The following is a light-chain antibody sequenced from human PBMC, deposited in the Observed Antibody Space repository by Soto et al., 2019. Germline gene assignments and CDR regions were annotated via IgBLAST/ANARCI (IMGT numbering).Light chain of an antibody. CDR1: SSNIGAGYD. CDR3: QSHDSSLSGHVV. J-gene: IGLJ2*01. CDR2: GNS. Sequence: QSVLTQPPSVSGAPGQRVTISCTGSSSNIGAGYDVHWYQQLPGTAPKLLIYGNSNRPSGVPDRFSGSKSGTSASLAITGLQAEDEADYYGQSHDSSLSGHVVFGGGTKLTVL. V-gene: IGLV1-40*01.